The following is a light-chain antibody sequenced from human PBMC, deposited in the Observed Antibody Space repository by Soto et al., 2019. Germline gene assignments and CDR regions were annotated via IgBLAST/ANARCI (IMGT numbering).Light chain of an antibody. J-gene: IGKJ4*01. V-gene: IGKV3-20*01. CDR1: QSVSSRY. Sequence: EIVLTQSPGTLSLSPGERVNLSCRASQSVSSRYVAWYQHKTGQPPRLLISGASSRGTGIPDRFSGSGSGADVTLTISRLEPEDLAVYYCQHYRSSPPTFGGGTKVEIK. CDR2: GAS. CDR3: QHYRSSPPT.